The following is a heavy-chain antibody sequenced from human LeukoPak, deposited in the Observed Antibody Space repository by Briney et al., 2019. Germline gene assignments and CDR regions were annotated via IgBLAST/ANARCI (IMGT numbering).Heavy chain of an antibody. Sequence: AGSLSPSCAASGLTFSSYGMHWVRQAPGKGLEWVAVIGYDGGETYYSDSAKGRFTISRDNSKNTLHLQMSSLRAEDTAVYYCARDFDSYYDVWGQGTLFSPSS. J-gene: IGHJ4*02. CDR1: GLTFSSYG. CDR2: IGYDGGET. D-gene: IGHD3-22*01. CDR3: ARDFDSYYDV. V-gene: IGHV3-33*01.